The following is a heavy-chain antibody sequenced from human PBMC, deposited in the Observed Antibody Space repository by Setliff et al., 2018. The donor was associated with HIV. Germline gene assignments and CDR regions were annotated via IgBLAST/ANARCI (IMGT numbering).Heavy chain of an antibody. J-gene: IGHJ5*02. Sequence: GESLKISCKGSGYSFTNYWIGWVRQMSGKGLEWMALINPGDSDTRYSPSLEGQVTISADESISTAYLQWSRLKASDTAMYYCARTSMVRGAVWWFDPWGQGTLVTVSS. D-gene: IGHD3-10*01. CDR2: INPGDSDT. CDR1: GYSFTNYW. CDR3: ARTSMVRGAVWWFDP. V-gene: IGHV5-51*01.